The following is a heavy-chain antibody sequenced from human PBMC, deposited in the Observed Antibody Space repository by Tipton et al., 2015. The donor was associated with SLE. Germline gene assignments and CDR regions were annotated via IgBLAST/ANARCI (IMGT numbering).Heavy chain of an antibody. CDR1: GYSITSDNY. CDR2: IHHDGGT. J-gene: IGHJ6*03. CDR3: ARGAAAGYYYYYYMDV. D-gene: IGHD6-13*01. V-gene: IGHV4-38-2*02. Sequence: TLSLTCTVSGYSITSDNYWGWIRQPPGKGLEWIGSIHHDGGTYYNPSLKSRVTISVDTSKNQFSLKLSSVTAADTAVYYCARGAAAGYYYYYYMDVWGKGTTVTVSS.